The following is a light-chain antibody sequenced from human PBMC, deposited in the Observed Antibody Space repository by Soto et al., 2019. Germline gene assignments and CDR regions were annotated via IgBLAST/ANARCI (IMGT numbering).Light chain of an antibody. CDR2: GAS. V-gene: IGKV3-20*01. CDR1: QSVSSSY. J-gene: IGKJ4*01. CDR3: QQYGSSPRLT. Sequence: EIVLTQSPGTLSLSREERATLSCRASQSVSSSYLAWYQQKPGQAPRLLIYGASSRATGIPDRFSGSGSGTDFTLTISRLEPEDFAVHYCQQYGSSPRLTIGGGTKVEIK.